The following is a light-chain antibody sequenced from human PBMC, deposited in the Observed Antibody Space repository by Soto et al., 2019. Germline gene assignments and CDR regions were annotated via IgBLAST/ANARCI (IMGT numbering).Light chain of an antibody. CDR3: QHTTDFT. Sequence: DIQVTQSPSTLAASVGDTVTMTCRSSSKWLAWYQKKPGKAPKLLIYDVSNLERGVPPRFSGSTSGAESTLTITGLQPDDLGTYYCQHTTDFTVGQGTKVDIK. J-gene: IGKJ2*01. CDR1: SSSKW. CDR2: DVS. V-gene: IGKV1-5*01.